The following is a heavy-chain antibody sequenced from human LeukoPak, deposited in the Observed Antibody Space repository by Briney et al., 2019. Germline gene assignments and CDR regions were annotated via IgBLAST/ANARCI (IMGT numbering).Heavy chain of an antibody. CDR3: ARDSFSGSSLDY. J-gene: IGHJ4*02. D-gene: IGHD1-26*01. CDR1: GFTFDEYG. Sequence: GSLILSCAASGFTFDEYGMSWVRQAPGKGLEWVSSINWDGGSTSYADSVQGRFTISRDNAKNSLHLQMKSLRAEDTALYYCARDSFSGSSLDYWGQGTLVTVSS. CDR2: INWDGGST. V-gene: IGHV3-20*04.